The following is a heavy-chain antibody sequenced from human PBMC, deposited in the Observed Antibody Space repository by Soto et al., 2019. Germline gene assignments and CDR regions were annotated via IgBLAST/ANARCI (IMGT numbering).Heavy chain of an antibody. V-gene: IGHV4-39*01. CDR3: ARRVLEGRRWLDS. D-gene: IGHD1-1*01. CDR1: GGLMRTTTYF. CDR2: VYYSGST. J-gene: IGHJ5*01. Sequence: SETLSLTCTVSGGLMRTTTYFWSWIRQPPGRGLERIGSVYYSGSTYYNASLKSRVTISVDTSKNQFSLKMSSVTAADTAVYYCARRVLEGRRWLDSRGQGTLVTVSS.